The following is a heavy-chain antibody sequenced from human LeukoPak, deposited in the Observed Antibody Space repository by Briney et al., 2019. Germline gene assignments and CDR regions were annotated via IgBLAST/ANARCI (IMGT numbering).Heavy chain of an antibody. Sequence: GESLKISCKGSGYSLTSYWIGWVRQMPGKGLEWMGIIYPGDSDTRYSPSFQGQVTISADKPISTAYLQWSSLKASDTAMYYCARQSGIAVAGPYYCYYMDVWGKGTTVTVSS. CDR3: ARQSGIAVAGPYYCYYMDV. CDR1: GYSLTSYW. J-gene: IGHJ6*03. D-gene: IGHD6-19*01. CDR2: IYPGDSDT. V-gene: IGHV5-51*01.